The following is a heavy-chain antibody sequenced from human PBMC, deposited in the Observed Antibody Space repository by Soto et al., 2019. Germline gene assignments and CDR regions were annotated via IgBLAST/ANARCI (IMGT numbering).Heavy chain of an antibody. CDR3: ARDRWEFQLVYYGLDV. CDR1: GCTFIVYG. Sequence: VGTRRLSCSASGCTFIVYGMHWVRKAPGKGLEWVAIIWYDGSNDYYVDAVKGRFTISRDNSKNTLSLQMNSLRAEDTAVYYCARDRWEFQLVYYGLDVWGQGTTVTAS. D-gene: IGHD1-26*01. V-gene: IGHV3-33*08. J-gene: IGHJ6*02. CDR2: IWYDGSND.